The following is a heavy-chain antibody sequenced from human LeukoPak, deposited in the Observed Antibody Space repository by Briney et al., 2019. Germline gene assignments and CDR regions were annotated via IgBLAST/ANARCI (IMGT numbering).Heavy chain of an antibody. V-gene: IGHV4-31*11. CDR2: IYYSGST. CDR3: AREQYCSSTSCYFIPARNGMDV. D-gene: IGHD2-2*01. CDR1: GDSITNGGSS. J-gene: IGHJ6*02. Sequence: SETLSLTCAVSGDSITNGGSSWSWIRQHPGKGLEWIGYIYYSGSTYYNPSLKSRVTISVDTSKNQFSLKLSSVTAADTAVYYCAREQYCSSTSCYFIPARNGMDVWGQGTTVTVSS.